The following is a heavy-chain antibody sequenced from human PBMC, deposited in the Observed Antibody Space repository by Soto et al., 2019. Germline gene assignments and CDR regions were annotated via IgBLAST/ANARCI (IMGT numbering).Heavy chain of an antibody. J-gene: IGHJ4*02. CDR2: INRDGSTT. Sequence: EVQLVESGGGLVQPGGSLRLSCAASGFTFSSYWIHWIRQAPGKGLVWVSRINRDGSTTSYADSVKGRFTISRDNAKNTVVLQMSSLRGEDTAVYYCAKVAFGVGGVFDSWGQGTLVTVSS. CDR3: AKVAFGVGGVFDS. V-gene: IGHV3-74*01. D-gene: IGHD3-16*01. CDR1: GFTFSSYW.